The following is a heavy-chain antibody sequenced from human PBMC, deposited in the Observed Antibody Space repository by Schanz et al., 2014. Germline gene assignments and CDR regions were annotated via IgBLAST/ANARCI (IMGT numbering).Heavy chain of an antibody. CDR2: IKSDGSST. D-gene: IGHD3-10*01. J-gene: IGHJ4*02. Sequence: EVQLVQSGGGLVQPGGSLRLSCAASGFTFSSHWMHWVRQVPGKGLVWVSRIKSDGSSTSYADSVKGRFTISRDNAKNTLYLQMNSLRAEDTAVYHCVSSGSYSSYASWGQGTLVTVSS. CDR1: GFTFSSHW. CDR3: VSSGSYSSYAS. V-gene: IGHV3-74*01.